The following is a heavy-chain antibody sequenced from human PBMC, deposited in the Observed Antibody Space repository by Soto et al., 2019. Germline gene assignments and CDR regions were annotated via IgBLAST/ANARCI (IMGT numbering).Heavy chain of an antibody. V-gene: IGHV4-31*03. CDR3: AKLSCTSSTCYFPGWFDP. CDR2: VYYSGSS. Sequence: SETLSLTCTVSGDSISGGASFWSWIRQPPGRGLEWIANVYYSGSSYYNPSLKSRLTISVDTTKNQFSLQLKSMTAADTAVYYCAKLSCTSSTCYFPGWFDPWGQGTLVTVSS. D-gene: IGHD2-2*01. CDR1: GDSISGGASF. J-gene: IGHJ5*02.